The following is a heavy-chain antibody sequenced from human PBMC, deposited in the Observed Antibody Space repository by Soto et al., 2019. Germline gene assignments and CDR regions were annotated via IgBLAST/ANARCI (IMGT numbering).Heavy chain of an antibody. CDR3: ARDLAKGGGSAGFDY. CDR2: INPKSGGT. Sequence: QVQLVQSGAEVKKPGASVNVSCKASGYTFTVYYMHWVRQATGQGLEWMGWINPKSGGTMYPQKLQGRVTMTWDTSISTAYMALTRLRSDDTAVYYCARDLAKGGGSAGFDYWGQGTLVTVSS. J-gene: IGHJ4*02. V-gene: IGHV1-2*02. CDR1: GYTFTVYY. D-gene: IGHD1-26*01.